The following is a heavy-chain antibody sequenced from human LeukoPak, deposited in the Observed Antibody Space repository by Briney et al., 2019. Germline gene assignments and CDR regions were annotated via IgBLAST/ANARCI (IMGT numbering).Heavy chain of an antibody. V-gene: IGHV3-48*03. CDR1: GFTFSSYE. CDR3: ARDHKRRGPPYDY. CDR2: ISSSGSTI. D-gene: IGHD3-10*01. J-gene: IGHJ4*02. Sequence: GGSLRLSCAASGFTFSSYEMNWVRQAPGKGLEWVSYISSSGSTIYYADSVKGRFTISRDNAKNSLYLQMNSLRAEDTAVYYCARDHKRRGPPYDYWGQGTLVTVSS.